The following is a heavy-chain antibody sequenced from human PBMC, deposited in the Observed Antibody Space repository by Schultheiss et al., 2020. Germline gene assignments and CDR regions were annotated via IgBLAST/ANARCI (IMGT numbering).Heavy chain of an antibody. CDR1: GFTVSSNE. D-gene: IGHD5-18*01. Sequence: GGSLRLSCAASGFTVSSNEMSWVRQAPGKGLEWVSGISWKSGTIGYADSVKGRFTISRDNAKNSLYLQMNSLRVEDTALYYCAKEGGAYSFGYVDYFYYMDVWGKGTTVTVSS. CDR2: ISWKSGTI. J-gene: IGHJ6*03. CDR3: AKEGGAYSFGYVDYFYYMDV. V-gene: IGHV3-9*01.